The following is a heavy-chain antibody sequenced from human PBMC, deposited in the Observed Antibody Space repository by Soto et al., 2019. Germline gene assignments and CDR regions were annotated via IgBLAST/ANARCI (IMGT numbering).Heavy chain of an antibody. CDR2: IVTAGDT. D-gene: IGHD3-10*01. J-gene: IGHJ6*02. Sequence: EVQLVESGGGLVQPGGSLRLSGVASGFTFSSYDMHWVLQGKGKDLEWVSAIVTAGDTYYPGSVQARFTISRENAKSSLYLEMNSLIAEDTAVYYCERDRAGVGFGECLIDFWCQGTTVTVSS. CDR1: GFTFSSYD. V-gene: IGHV3-13*04. CDR3: ERDRAGVGFGECLIDF.